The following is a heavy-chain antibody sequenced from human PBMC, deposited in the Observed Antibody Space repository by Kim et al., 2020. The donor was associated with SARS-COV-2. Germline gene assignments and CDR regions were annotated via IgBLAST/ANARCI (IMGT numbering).Heavy chain of an antibody. D-gene: IGHD3-3*01. CDR3: SRVVFWSGYISASTVEGDFYVMDV. V-gene: IGHV3-49*04. J-gene: IGHJ6*02. Sequence: GGSLRLSCGVSGFTFGDYALSWVRQAPGKGLEWVGFIRNNAYGGGTTEYAASVEGRFSISRDDSRNIAYLQMSRLKTEDTAVYYCSRVVFWSGYISASTVEGDFYVMDVWGQGTTVTVSS. CDR2: IRNNAYGGGTT. CDR1: GFTFGDYA.